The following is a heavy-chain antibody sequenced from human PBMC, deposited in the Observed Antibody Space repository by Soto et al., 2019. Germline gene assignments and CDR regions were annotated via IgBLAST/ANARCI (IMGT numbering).Heavy chain of an antibody. CDR2: ISTGGSTI. V-gene: IGHV3-48*03. CDR3: GTPPMVVRYHGMDV. Sequence: PGGSLRLSCAASGFTFSSFEMNWVRQAPGKGLEWVSYISTGGSTIYYADSVKGRFSISRDDAKNSLYLQMNSLRVEDTAVYYCGTPPMVVRYHGMDVWGQGTTVTVSS. D-gene: IGHD3-22*01. CDR1: GFTFSSFE. J-gene: IGHJ6*02.